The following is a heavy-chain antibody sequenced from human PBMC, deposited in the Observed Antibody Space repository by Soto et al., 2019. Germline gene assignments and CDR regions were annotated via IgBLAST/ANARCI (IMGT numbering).Heavy chain of an antibody. D-gene: IGHD6-13*01. CDR2: FYYSGTT. J-gene: IGHJ5*02. CDR3: ARLGSSSWAEGLDT. CDR1: GGSISSGGSY. Sequence: QVQLQEAGPGLVRPSETLSLTCNVSGGSISSGGSYWSWIRQHPEKGLEWIGHFYYSGTTFYDPSLKSPARISRGTSRAQLSLRLTSVTAADTAIYFCARLGSSSWAEGLDTWGQGTQVTVSS. V-gene: IGHV4-31*01.